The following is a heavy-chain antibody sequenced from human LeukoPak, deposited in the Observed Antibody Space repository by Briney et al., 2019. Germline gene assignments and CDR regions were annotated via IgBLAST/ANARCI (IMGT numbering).Heavy chain of an antibody. CDR2: LYPDDSDT. CDR3: ARTSSLGFDY. CDR1: GYSFTNYW. Sequence: GESLKISCKGSGYSFTNYWIGWVRQMPGKGLEWMGTLYPDDSDTRYSPSFQGQVTISADKSIGTAYLQWSNLKASDTAMYYCARTSSLGFDYWGQGTLVTVSS. J-gene: IGHJ4*02. D-gene: IGHD6-13*01. V-gene: IGHV5-51*01.